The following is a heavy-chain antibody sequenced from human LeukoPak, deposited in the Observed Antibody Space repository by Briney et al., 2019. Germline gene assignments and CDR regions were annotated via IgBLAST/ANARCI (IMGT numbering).Heavy chain of an antibody. Sequence: GGSLRLSCAASGFTFRSYSMNWVRQAPGKGLEWVSFITSTSGDMLYADSVKGRFTISRDNAKNTLYLQMNSLRAEDAAVYFCARAAGHYFDYWGQGSLLTVSS. V-gene: IGHV3-21*06. CDR2: ITSTSGDM. CDR3: ARAAGHYFDY. CDR1: GFTFRSYS. J-gene: IGHJ4*02. D-gene: IGHD3-10*01.